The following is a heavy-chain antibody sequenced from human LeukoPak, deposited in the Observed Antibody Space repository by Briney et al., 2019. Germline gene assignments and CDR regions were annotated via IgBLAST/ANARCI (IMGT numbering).Heavy chain of an antibody. CDR1: GFTFSSYS. D-gene: IGHD4-17*01. J-gene: IGHJ4*02. CDR3: AKDHLDYGDYVLDY. Sequence: GGSLRLSCAASGFTFSSYSMNWVRQAPGKGLEWVSSISSSSSYIYYADSVKGRFTISRDNAKNSLYLQMNSLRAEDTAVYYCAKDHLDYGDYVLDYWGQGTLVTVSS. CDR2: ISSSSSYI. V-gene: IGHV3-21*01.